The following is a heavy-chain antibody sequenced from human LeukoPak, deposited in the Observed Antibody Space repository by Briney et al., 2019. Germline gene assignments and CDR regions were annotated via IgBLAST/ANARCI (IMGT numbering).Heavy chain of an antibody. CDR1: GFTVSSNS. CDR3: ARGAARMVEMGTIISFEY. Sequence: PGGSLRLSCTVSGFTVSSNSMSWVRQAPGKGLEWVSFIYSGGNTHYSDSVRGRFTISRDNSKNTLYLQMNSLRAEDTAVYYCARGAARMVEMGTIISFEYWGQGTLVTVSS. J-gene: IGHJ4*02. V-gene: IGHV3-66*02. D-gene: IGHD5-24*01. CDR2: IYSGGNT.